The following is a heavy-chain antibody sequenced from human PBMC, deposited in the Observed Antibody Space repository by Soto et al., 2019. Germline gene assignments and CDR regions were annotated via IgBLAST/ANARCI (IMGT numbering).Heavy chain of an antibody. CDR2: ISYDGSTI. J-gene: IGHJ6*02. D-gene: IGHD2-2*02. V-gene: IGHV3-30*12. CDR3: ARAITCSSTSCYIGPFYYYYGMDV. Sequence: SGFTFSSYGMHWVRQAPGKGLEWVAVISYDGSTIYYADSVKGRFTISRDNAKNSLYLQMNSLRAEDTAVYYCARAITCSSTSCYIGPFYYYYGMDVWGQGTTVTVSS. CDR1: GFTFSSYG.